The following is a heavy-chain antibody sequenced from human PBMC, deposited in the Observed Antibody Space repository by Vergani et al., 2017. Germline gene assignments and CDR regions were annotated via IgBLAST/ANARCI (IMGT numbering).Heavy chain of an antibody. CDR2: INPNSGGT. Sequence: QVQLVQSGAEVKKPGASVKVSCKVSGYTLTELSMHWVRQAPGKGLEWMGWINPNSGGTNYAQKFQGRVTMTRDTSISTAYMELSRLRSDDTAVYYCARDPDTSSSWYEVWGQGTLVTVSS. D-gene: IGHD6-13*01. CDR1: GYTLTELS. J-gene: IGHJ4*02. CDR3: ARDPDTSSSWYEV. V-gene: IGHV1-2*02.